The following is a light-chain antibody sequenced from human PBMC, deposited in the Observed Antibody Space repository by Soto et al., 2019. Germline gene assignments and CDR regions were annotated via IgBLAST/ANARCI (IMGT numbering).Light chain of an antibody. J-gene: IGLJ1*01. V-gene: IGLV2-14*01. Sequence: QSVLTQPASVSGSLGQSITISCTGTSVEVGGYNYVSWYQHHPGKAPRLLIFEVSNRPSGVSNRFSGSKSGNTASLTISGLQAEDEADYYCTSYTIKTTYVFGTGTKVTVL. CDR1: SVEVGGYNY. CDR2: EVS. CDR3: TSYTIKTTYV.